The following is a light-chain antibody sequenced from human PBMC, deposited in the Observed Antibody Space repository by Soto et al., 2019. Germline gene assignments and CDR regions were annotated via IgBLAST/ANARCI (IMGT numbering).Light chain of an antibody. CDR1: SSDVGGYNY. CDR3: SSYTSSSMV. Sequence: QSVLTQPASVSGSTGQSITISCTGTSSDVGGYNYVSWYQQHPGKAPKLMIYDVSNRPSGVSNRFSGSKSGNTASLTISGLQAEDEADYYCSSYTSSSMVFGGGTKLTVL. V-gene: IGLV2-14*01. J-gene: IGLJ2*01. CDR2: DVS.